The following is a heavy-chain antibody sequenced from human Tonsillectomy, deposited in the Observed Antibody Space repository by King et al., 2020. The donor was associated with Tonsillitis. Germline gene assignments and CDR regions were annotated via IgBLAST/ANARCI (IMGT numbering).Heavy chain of an antibody. V-gene: IGHV4-61*02. J-gene: IGHJ4*02. Sequence: QLQESGPGLVKPSQTLSLTCSVSGVSMSTSVNYWRWIRQPAGKGLEWIGRVFASGRTDYNPSLRGRVTMSIDTSKNQFSLRLNSLTAADTAVYYCEGEWGWGQGILVTVSS. D-gene: IGHD1-26*01. CDR2: VFASGRT. CDR1: GVSMSTSVNY. CDR3: EGEWG.